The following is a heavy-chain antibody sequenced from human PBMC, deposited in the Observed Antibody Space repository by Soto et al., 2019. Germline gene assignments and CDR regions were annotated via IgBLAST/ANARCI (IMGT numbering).Heavy chain of an antibody. V-gene: IGHV3-73*01. Sequence: EVQLVESGGGLVQPGGSLKLSCAASGFTFSGSAMHWVRQASGKGLEWVGRIRSKPNNYATAYAASVQGRFTISRDDSKNTAYLQMNRLKTEDTAVYYCTRHTSDYWGQGTLVTVSS. CDR2: IRSKPNNYAT. CDR3: TRHTSDY. CDR1: GFTFSGSA. J-gene: IGHJ4*02.